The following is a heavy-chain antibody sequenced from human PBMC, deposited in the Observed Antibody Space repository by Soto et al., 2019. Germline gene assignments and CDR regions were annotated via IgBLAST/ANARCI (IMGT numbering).Heavy chain of an antibody. Sequence: GGSLRLSCAASGFTFSSYAMSWVRQAPGKGLEWVSAISGGGVTTYYADSVKGRFTISRDNSKNTLYLEMNSLRAEDTAVYYCARFLLRDGWFDPWGQGTLVTVSS. D-gene: IGHD4-17*01. V-gene: IGHV3-23*01. CDR3: ARFLLRDGWFDP. CDR1: GFTFSSYA. CDR2: ISGGGVTT. J-gene: IGHJ5*02.